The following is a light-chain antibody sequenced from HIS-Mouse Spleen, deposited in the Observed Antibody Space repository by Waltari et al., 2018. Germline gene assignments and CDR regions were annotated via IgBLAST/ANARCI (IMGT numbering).Light chain of an antibody. V-gene: IGKV1-9*01. CDR2: AAS. CDR3: QQLNSYPPT. CDR1: QCISSY. Sequence: DIKLTQSPSFLSASVGARVTITCRASQCISSYLAWYQQNPGKAPKLLIYAASTLQSGVPSRFSGSGSGTEFTLTISSLQPEDFATYYCQQLNSYPPTFGQGTKVEIK. J-gene: IGKJ1*01.